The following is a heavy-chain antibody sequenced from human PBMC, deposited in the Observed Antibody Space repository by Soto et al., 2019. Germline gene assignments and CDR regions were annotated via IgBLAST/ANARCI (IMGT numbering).Heavy chain of an antibody. CDR1: GGSISISNW. CDR3: ARTILPNNWFDP. J-gene: IGHJ5*02. V-gene: IGHV4-4*02. D-gene: IGHD2-15*01. CDR2: ISHGGST. Sequence: SETLSLTCAVSGGSISISNWWSWVRQPPGKGLEWIGEISHGGSTNYNPSLKSRVTLSVDRSKNHFSLKLTSVTAADAAVYYCARTILPNNWFDPWGQGTLVTV.